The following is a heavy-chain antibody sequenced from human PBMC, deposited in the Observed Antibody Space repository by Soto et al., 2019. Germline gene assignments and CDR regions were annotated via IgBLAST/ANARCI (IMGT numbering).Heavy chain of an antibody. CDR3: ARGGYEEKKKNYYYYYGMDV. CDR1: GGTFGSYA. J-gene: IGHJ6*02. V-gene: IGHV1-69*13. D-gene: IGHD5-12*01. CDR2: IIPIFGTA. Sequence: SVKVSCEASGGTFGSYAISWVRQAPGQGLEWMGGIIPIFGTANYAQKFQGRVTITADESTSTAYMELSSLRSEDTAVYYCARGGYEEKKKNYYYYYGMDVWGQGTTVTVSS.